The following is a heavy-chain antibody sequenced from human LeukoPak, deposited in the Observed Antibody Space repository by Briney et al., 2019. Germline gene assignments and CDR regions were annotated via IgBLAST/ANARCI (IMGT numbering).Heavy chain of an antibody. J-gene: IGHJ4*02. CDR2: ITSRSTI. CDR1: GFAFSTYG. Sequence: PGGSLRLSCAASGFAFSTYGMNWVRQAPGKGLDWVSYITSRSTIYYADSVKGRFTISRDNVKNSLYLEMNSLRDDDTAVYYCARRVSGSYLDYWGQGILVTVSS. D-gene: IGHD3-10*01. V-gene: IGHV3-48*02. CDR3: ARRVSGSYLDY.